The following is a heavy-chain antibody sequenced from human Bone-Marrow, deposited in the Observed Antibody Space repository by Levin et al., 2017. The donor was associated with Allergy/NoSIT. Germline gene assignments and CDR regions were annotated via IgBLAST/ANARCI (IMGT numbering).Heavy chain of an antibody. CDR2: ISWNSTSI. J-gene: IGHJ6*02. D-gene: IGHD3-10*01. V-gene: IGHV3-9*01. CDR1: GFTFDDYA. Sequence: PGGSLRLSCAASGFTFDDYAMHWVRQAPGKGLEWVSGISWNSTSIGYADSVKGRFTISRDNAKNSLYLLMNSLTAEDTALYYCAKGYYFGSGSYWLYYSYCMDVWGQGTTVTVSS. CDR3: AKGYYFGSGSYWLYYSYCMDV.